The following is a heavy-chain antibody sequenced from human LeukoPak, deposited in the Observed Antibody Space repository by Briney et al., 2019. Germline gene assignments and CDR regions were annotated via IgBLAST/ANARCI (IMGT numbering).Heavy chain of an antibody. CDR1: GGSISSSSYY. CDR2: IYYSGST. D-gene: IGHD3-10*01. V-gene: IGHV4-39*07. CDR3: ARADSSYGSGSTWDY. Sequence: SETLSLTCTVSGGSISSSSYYWGWIRQPPGKGLEWIGSIYYSGSTYYNPSLKSRVTISVDTSKNQFSLKLSSVTAADTAVYYCARADSSYGSGSTWDYWGQGTLVTVSS. J-gene: IGHJ4*02.